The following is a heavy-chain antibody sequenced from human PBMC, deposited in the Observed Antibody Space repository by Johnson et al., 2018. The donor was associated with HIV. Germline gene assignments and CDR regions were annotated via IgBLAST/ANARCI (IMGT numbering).Heavy chain of an antibody. V-gene: IGHV3-30*02. CDR3: VRGGATSYDAFDI. D-gene: IGHD1-26*01. J-gene: IGHJ3*02. CDR2: IRYDGSNK. CDR1: GFTFSSYA. Sequence: QVQLVESGGGLVQPGGSLRLSCAASGFTFSSYAMSWVRQAPGKGLAWVAFIRYDGSNKYSADSVKGRITISRDNSKNTLYLQMNSLRVGDTAVYYCVRGGATSYDAFDIWGQGTMVTVSS.